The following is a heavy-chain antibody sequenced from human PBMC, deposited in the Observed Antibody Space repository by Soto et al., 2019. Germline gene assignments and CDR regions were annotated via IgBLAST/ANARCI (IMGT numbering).Heavy chain of an antibody. CDR1: GDSFSNYY. CDR2: IYYNGNT. Sequence: PSETLSLTCTVAGDSFSNYYWSWIRQPPGEGLEWIGYIYYNGNTNHNPSLRGRVAISMDTSKNQFSLKLNSVTAADTAVYYCARIARASFDYWGQGTLVNVSS. CDR3: ARIARASFDY. J-gene: IGHJ4*02. V-gene: IGHV4-59*01.